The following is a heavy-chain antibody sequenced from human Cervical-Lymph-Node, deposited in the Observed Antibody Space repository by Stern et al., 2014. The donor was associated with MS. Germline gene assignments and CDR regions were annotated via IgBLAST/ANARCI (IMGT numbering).Heavy chain of an antibody. Sequence: QMQLVQSGPGLVKPSQTLSLTCTVSGASISSGTSYWSWIRQPAGGGLEWIGRLHASGATYYNPSLKSRVTLSGDTSKNQFSLNLNSVTAADTAVYYCARGHWELLGNNYFDSWGQGTLVTVSS. CDR1: GASISSGTSY. CDR2: LHASGAT. V-gene: IGHV4-61*02. D-gene: IGHD1-26*01. J-gene: IGHJ4*02. CDR3: ARGHWELLGNNYFDS.